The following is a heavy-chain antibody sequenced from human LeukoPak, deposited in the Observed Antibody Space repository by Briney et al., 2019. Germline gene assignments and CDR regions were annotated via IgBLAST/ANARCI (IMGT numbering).Heavy chain of an antibody. CDR3: ARDSNPQGSSVMGGYNL. CDR2: IIPIFGTA. V-gene: IGHV1-69*13. J-gene: IGHJ5*02. CDR1: GGTFSSYA. Sequence: GASVKVSCKASGGTFSSYAISWVRQAPGQGLEWMGGIIPIFGTANYAQKFQGRVTITADESTSTAYMELSSLRSEDTAVYYCARDSNPQGSSVMGGYNLWGQGTLVTVSS. D-gene: IGHD5-12*01.